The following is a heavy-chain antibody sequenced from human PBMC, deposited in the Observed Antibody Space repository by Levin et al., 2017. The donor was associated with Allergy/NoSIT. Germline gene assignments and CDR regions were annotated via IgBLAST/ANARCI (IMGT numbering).Heavy chain of an antibody. CDR1: GFTFNNYA. V-gene: IGHV3-23*01. CDR2: IIGSGVTT. Sequence: GGSLRLSCAASGFTFNNYAMNWVRQAPGKGLEWVSGIIGSGVTTYYADSVKGRSTISRDNSKNTLYLQMDSLRAEDTALYYCATATGVINRAMNYWGQGTQVTVFS. J-gene: IGHJ4*02. D-gene: IGHD3-10*01. CDR3: ATATGVINRAMNY.